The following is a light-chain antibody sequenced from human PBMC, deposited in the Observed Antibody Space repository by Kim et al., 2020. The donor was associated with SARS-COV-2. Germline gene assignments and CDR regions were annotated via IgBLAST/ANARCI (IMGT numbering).Light chain of an antibody. J-gene: IGKJ4*01. V-gene: IGKV1-5*03. Sequence: DIQMTQSPSTLSAFVGERVTITRRASQSISTWLAWFQHKPGKAPNLLIYNASTLATGVPSRFSASGSGTEFTLTISSLQPDDFATYYCQQYNAYPLTFGGGTKVDIK. CDR3: QQYNAYPLT. CDR1: QSISTW. CDR2: NAS.